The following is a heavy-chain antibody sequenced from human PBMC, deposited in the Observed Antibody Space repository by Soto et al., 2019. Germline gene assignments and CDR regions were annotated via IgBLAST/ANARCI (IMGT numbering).Heavy chain of an antibody. J-gene: IGHJ4*02. CDR2: ISYDGSNK. CDR1: GFTFSSYG. Sequence: GGSLRLSCAASGFTFSSYGMHWVRQAPGKGLEWVAVISYDGSNKYYADSVKGRFTISRDNSKNTLYLQMNSLRAEDTAVYYCAKVGVVTYYYDSSGYYLDYWGQGTLVTVSS. CDR3: AKVGVVTYYYDSSGYYLDY. V-gene: IGHV3-30*18. D-gene: IGHD3-22*01.